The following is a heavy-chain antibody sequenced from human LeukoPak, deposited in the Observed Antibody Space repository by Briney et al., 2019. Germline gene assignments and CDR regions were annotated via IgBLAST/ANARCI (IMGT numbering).Heavy chain of an antibody. D-gene: IGHD2-2*02. CDR3: ARVHTVYYGMDV. V-gene: IGHV1-2*06. CDR2: INPNSGGA. Sequence: ASVKVSCKASGYTFTGYYMHWVRQAPGQGLERMGRINPNSGGANYAQKFQGRVTMTRDTSISTAYMELSRLRSDDTAVYYCARVHTVYYGMDVWGQGTTVTVSS. J-gene: IGHJ6*02. CDR1: GYTFTGYY.